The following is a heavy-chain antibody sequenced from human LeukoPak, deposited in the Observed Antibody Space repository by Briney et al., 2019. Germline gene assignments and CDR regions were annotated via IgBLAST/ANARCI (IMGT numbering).Heavy chain of an antibody. V-gene: IGHV3-48*03. J-gene: IGHJ6*02. CDR2: ISSSGSTI. Sequence: GGSLRLSCAASGFTFSSYAMSWVRQAPGKGLEWVSYISSSGSTIYYADSVKGRFTISRDNAKNSLYLQMNSLRAEDTAVYYCARYDYDILTGEPDGMDVWGQGTTVTVSS. D-gene: IGHD3-9*01. CDR3: ARYDYDILTGEPDGMDV. CDR1: GFTFSSYA.